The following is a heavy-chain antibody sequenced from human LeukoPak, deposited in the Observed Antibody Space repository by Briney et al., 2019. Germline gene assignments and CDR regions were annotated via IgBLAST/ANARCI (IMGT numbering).Heavy chain of an antibody. J-gene: IGHJ6*02. V-gene: IGHV3-15*01. Sequence: PGGSLRLSCAASGFTFNNAWMSWVRHAPGGGREWVGRIKSKTDGRTTEYAAPVKGRFTISRDDSKNTLYLQMNSLKTDDTAVYYCTTASRGSLFYYYYGMDVWGQGTTVTVSS. CDR2: IKSKTDGRTT. D-gene: IGHD5-12*01. CDR1: GFTFNNAW. CDR3: TTASRGSLFYYYYGMDV.